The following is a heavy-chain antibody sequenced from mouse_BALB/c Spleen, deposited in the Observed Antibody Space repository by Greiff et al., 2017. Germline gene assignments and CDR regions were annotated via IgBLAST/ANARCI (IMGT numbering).Heavy chain of an antibody. J-gene: IGHJ3*01. CDR3: AHYYGSSSFAY. V-gene: IGHV1-69*02. CDR2: IDPSDSYT. Sequence: VQLQQPRAELVKPGASVKLSCKASGYTFTSYWMHWVKQRPGQGLEWIGEIDPSDSYTNYNQKFKGKATLTVDKSSSTAYMQLSSLTSEDSAVYYCAHYYGSSSFAYWGQGTLVTVSA. CDR1: GYTFTSYW. D-gene: IGHD1-1*01.